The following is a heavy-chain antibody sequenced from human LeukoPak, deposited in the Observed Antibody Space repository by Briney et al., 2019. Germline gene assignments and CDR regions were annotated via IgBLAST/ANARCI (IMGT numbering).Heavy chain of an antibody. V-gene: IGHV3-49*03. Sequence: GGSLRLSYTASGFTFGDFAMSWFRQAPGKGLEWVGFIRSKAYGGTTEYAASVKGRFTISRDDSKSIAYLQMNSLKTEDTAVYYCARVLEASGYDFFFMARTPFDYWGQGTLVTVSS. CDR3: ARVLEASGYDFFFMARTPFDY. CDR1: GFTFGDFA. D-gene: IGHD5-12*01. CDR2: IRSKAYGGTT. J-gene: IGHJ4*02.